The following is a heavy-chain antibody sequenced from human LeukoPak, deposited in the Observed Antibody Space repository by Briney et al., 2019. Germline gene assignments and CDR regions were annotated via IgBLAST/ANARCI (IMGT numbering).Heavy chain of an antibody. CDR3: ARDLLGFGKVMNV. D-gene: IGHD3-10*01. CDR2: IKQDGSEK. V-gene: IGHV3-7*01. CDR1: GFTFSSYW. Sequence: QPGGSLRLSCAASGFTFSSYWMSWVRQAPGKGLEWVANIKQDGSEKYYVDSVKGRFTISRDNAKNSLYLQMNSLRADDTAVFYGARDLLGFGKVMNVGGKGTTVTVPS. J-gene: IGHJ6*04.